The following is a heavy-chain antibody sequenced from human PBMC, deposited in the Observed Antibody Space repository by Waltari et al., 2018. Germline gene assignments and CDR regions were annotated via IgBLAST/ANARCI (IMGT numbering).Heavy chain of an antibody. CDR1: GFTFSGSA. Sequence: EVQLVESGGGLVQPGGSLKLSCAASGFTFSGSAMPWVRQASGKGLEWVGRIRSKANSYATAYAASVKGRFTISRDDSKNTAYLQMNSLKTEDTAVYYCTRGGSYLFDYWGQGTLVTVSS. D-gene: IGHD1-26*01. V-gene: IGHV3-73*02. J-gene: IGHJ4*02. CDR3: TRGGSYLFDY. CDR2: IRSKANSYAT.